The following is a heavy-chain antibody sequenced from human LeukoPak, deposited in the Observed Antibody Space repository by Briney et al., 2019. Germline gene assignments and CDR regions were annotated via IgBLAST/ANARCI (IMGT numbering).Heavy chain of an antibody. CDR3: ARDGSAFDY. Sequence: GESLRLSCAASGFTFTTYWLSWVRQAPGKGLEWVANIKQDGTEKYYVDSVKGRFTISRDNAKNSLYLQMNSLRAEDTAVYYCARDGSAFDYWGQGTLVTVSS. CDR2: IKQDGTEK. V-gene: IGHV3-7*01. CDR1: GFTFTTYW. D-gene: IGHD6-25*01. J-gene: IGHJ4*02.